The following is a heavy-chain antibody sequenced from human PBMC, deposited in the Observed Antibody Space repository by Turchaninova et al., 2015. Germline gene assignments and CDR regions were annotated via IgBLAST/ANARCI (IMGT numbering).Heavy chain of an antibody. CDR2: INWNSGSI. J-gene: IGHJ5*01. Sequence: EVHLVESGGGLVQTGTSLRLPCAASGFIFDNYGMHWVRQVPGKGLEWVSGINWNSGSIHYADSVMGLFTISRENAKNSLYLQMNSQRAEDMALYFCARGNDRDDDGWFDSWGQGTLVTVSS. CDR3: ARGNDRDDDGWFDS. CDR1: GFIFDNYG. D-gene: IGHD1-1*01. V-gene: IGHV3-9*03.